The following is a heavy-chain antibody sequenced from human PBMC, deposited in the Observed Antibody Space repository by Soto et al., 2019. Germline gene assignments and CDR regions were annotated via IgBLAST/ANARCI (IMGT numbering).Heavy chain of an antibody. CDR2: IYTSGST. V-gene: IGHV4-4*07. Sequence: QVQLQESGPGLVKPSETLSLTCTVSGGSISSYYWSWIRQPAGKGLEWIGRIYTSGSTNYNPSRKSPVTMSEDTSKNQFSLKLSSVAAADTAVYYCARAGGYYYYYGMDVWGQGTTVTVSS. D-gene: IGHD1-26*01. J-gene: IGHJ6*02. CDR1: GGSISSYY. CDR3: ARAGGYYYYYGMDV.